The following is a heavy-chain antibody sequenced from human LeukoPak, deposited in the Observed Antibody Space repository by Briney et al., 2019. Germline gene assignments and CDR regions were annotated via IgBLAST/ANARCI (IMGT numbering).Heavy chain of an antibody. D-gene: IGHD3-10*01. J-gene: IGHJ4*02. V-gene: IGHV3-23*01. CDR2: INGNGGST. Sequence: GGSLRLSCAASGFAFSSYAMNWVRQAPGKGLEWVSAINGNGGSTYYADSVKGRFTISRDNAKNSLYLQMNSLRAEDTAVYYCARDAVGGSGSYTDYWGQGTLVTVSS. CDR1: GFAFSSYA. CDR3: ARDAVGGSGSYTDY.